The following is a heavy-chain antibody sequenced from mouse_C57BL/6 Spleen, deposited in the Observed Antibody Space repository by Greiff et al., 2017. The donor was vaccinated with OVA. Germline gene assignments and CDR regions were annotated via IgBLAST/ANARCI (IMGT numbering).Heavy chain of an antibody. CDR2: IYPRSGNT. CDR1: GYTFTSYG. V-gene: IGHV1-81*01. Sequence: QVQLQQSGAELARPGASVKLSCKASGYTFTSYGISWVKQRTGQGLEWIGEIYPRSGNTYYTEQFKGKATLTAAKSSRTAYMDLLSLTSEDAAVDVWARKGEDGGDDWGKGTTRTVST. CDR3: ARKGEDGGDD. D-gene: IGHD2-3*01. J-gene: IGHJ2*01.